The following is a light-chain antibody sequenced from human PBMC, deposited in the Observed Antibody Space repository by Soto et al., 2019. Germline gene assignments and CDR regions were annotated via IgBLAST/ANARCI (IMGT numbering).Light chain of an antibody. J-gene: IGLJ2*01. V-gene: IGLV2-14*01. CDR3: SAYTSSGTLV. CDR2: EVS. Sequence: QAASVSGSPGQSITISCTGTSSDVGGYNYVSWYQQHPGKAPKVVIYEVSNRPSWISNRFSGSKSGNTASLTISGLQAEDEADYYCSAYTSSGTLVFGGGTKLTVL. CDR1: SSDVGGYNY.